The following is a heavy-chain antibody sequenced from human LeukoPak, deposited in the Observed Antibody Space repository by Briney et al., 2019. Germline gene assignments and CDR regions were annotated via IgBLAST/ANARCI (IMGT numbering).Heavy chain of an antibody. CDR1: GYSFSSYW. D-gene: IGHD4-23*01. J-gene: IGHJ4*02. CDR3: ARHTNGGFDY. CDR2: IYPGDSDS. Sequence: GESLKISCKGSGYSFSSYWIAWVRQMPGKGLEWMGIIYPGDSDSRYSPAFQGQVTMSADKSISTAYLQWSSLKASDTAMYYCARHTNGGFDYWGQGTLVTVSS. V-gene: IGHV5-51*01.